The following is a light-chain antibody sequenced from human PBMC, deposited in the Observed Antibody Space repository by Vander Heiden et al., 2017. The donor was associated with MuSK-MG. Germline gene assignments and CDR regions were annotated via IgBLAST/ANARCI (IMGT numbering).Light chain of an antibody. CDR1: QDIRNY. V-gene: IGKV1-33*01. CDR3: QQYDKHPPPMFT. CDR2: DAY. J-gene: IGKJ3*01. Sequence: DIQMTQSPSSLSASVGDRVTITCQASQDIRNYLNRYQQKPGKAPKLLIYDAYNLERGVPSRFSGSGSGTDFTFTISSMQTEEIATYDGQQYDKHPPPMFTFGPGTKVDIK.